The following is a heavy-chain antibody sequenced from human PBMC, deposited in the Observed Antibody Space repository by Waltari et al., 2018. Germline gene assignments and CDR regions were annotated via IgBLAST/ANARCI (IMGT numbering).Heavy chain of an antibody. J-gene: IGHJ3*02. V-gene: IGHV3-48*04. Sequence: EVQLVESGGGLEQPGGSLRLSCAASGFIFSSYSINWVRWALGEEVKWVSYSSSSSSAIYYADSVKGRFTISRDNAKNSLYLQMNSLRAEDTAVYYCTRSLTSGRGAFDIWGQGTKVTVSS. CDR3: TRSLTSGRGAFDI. CDR1: GFIFSSYS. CDR2: SSSSSSAI. D-gene: IGHD2-15*01.